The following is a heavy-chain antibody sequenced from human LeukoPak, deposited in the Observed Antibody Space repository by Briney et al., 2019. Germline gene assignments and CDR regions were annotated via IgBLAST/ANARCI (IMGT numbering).Heavy chain of an antibody. CDR1: GFTFSSYS. J-gene: IGHJ4*02. Sequence: PGGSLRLSCAASGFTFSSYSMNWVRQAPGKGLEWVSSISSSSSYIYYADSVKGRFTISRDNAKNSPYLQMNSLRAEDTAVYYCARENYYDSSGLPDFDYWGQGTLVTVSS. CDR2: ISSSSSYI. CDR3: ARENYYDSSGLPDFDY. V-gene: IGHV3-21*01. D-gene: IGHD3-22*01.